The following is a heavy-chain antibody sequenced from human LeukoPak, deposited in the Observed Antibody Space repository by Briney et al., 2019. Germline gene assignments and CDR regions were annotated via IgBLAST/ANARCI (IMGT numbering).Heavy chain of an antibody. V-gene: IGHV1-69*05. Sequence: SVKVSCKASGGTFSSYAISWVRQAPGQGLEWLGRIIPIFGTANYAQKFQGRVTITTDESTSTAYMELSSLRSEDTAVYYCARDGIDGDGDYSDYFDYWGQGTLVTVSS. CDR1: GGTFSSYA. J-gene: IGHJ4*02. CDR2: IIPIFGTA. CDR3: ARDGIDGDGDYSDYFDY. D-gene: IGHD4-17*01.